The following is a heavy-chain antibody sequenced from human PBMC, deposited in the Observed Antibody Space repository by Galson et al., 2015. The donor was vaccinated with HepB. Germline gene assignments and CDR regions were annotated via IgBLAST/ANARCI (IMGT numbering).Heavy chain of an antibody. J-gene: IGHJ4*02. D-gene: IGHD4-17*01. CDR2: IRSSSSTI. CDR3: ARDGYLRNGDYVMGY. Sequence: SLRLCCAASGFIFSSQSMNWVRQAPGKGLEWVSYIRSSSSTIYYADSVKGRFTISRDNGKKSLYLQMNSLRDEDTAVYYCARDGYLRNGDYVMGYWGQGTLVTVSS. CDR1: GFIFSSQS. V-gene: IGHV3-48*02.